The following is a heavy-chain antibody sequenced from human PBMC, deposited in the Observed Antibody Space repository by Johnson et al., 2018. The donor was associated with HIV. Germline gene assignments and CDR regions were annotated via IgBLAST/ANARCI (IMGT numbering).Heavy chain of an antibody. V-gene: IGHV3-30-3*01. D-gene: IGHD1-1*01. Sequence: GRSLRLSCAASGFTFSSYAMHWVRQAPGEGLEWVAVISYDGTNKYYADSVKGRFTISRDNSKNTVYLQMNSLRADDTAMYYCARPLDWKDLSDALDIWGQGTMVSVSS. CDR2: ISYDGTNK. CDR3: ARPLDWKDLSDALDI. J-gene: IGHJ3*02. CDR1: GFTFSSYA.